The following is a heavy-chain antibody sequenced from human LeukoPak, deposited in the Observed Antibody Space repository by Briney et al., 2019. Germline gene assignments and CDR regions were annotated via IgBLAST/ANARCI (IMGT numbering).Heavy chain of an antibody. D-gene: IGHD2-8*02. V-gene: IGHV4-38-2*01. CDR1: GYSIISDYY. J-gene: IGHJ5*02. CDR3: AGGSGASWFDP. CDR2: IYNSGRS. Sequence: SETLSLTCAVSGYSIISDYYWGWVRQPPGKGLEWIAYIYNSGRSNYNPSLKSRVTISLDTSKNQFSLKLSSVTAADTAVYYCAGGSGASWFDPWGQGTLVTVSS.